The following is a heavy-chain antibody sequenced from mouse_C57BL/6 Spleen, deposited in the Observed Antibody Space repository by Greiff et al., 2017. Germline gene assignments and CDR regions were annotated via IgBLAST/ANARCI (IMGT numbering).Heavy chain of an antibody. J-gene: IGHJ2*01. V-gene: IGHV2-2*01. CDR2: IWSGGST. CDR1: GFSLTSYG. D-gene: IGHD1-1*01. CDR3: ARNPPYYYGSSPFYFDY. Sequence: QVQLQQSGPGLVQPSQSLSITCTVSGFSLTSYGVHWVRQSPGKGLEWLGVIWSGGSTDYNAAFISRLSISKDNSKSQVFFKMNSLQADDTAIYYCARNPPYYYGSSPFYFDYWGQGTTLTVSS.